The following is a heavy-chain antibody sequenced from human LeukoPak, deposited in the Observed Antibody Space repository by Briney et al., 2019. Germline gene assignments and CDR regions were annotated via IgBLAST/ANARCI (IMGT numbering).Heavy chain of an antibody. CDR2: ISAYNGNT. CDR1: GYTFTSYG. J-gene: IGHJ3*02. V-gene: IGHV1-18*01. D-gene: IGHD7-27*01. Sequence: GASVKVSCKASGYTFTSYGISWVRQAPGQGLEWMGWISAYNGNTNYAQKLQGRVTMTTDTSTSTAYMELRSLRSDDTAVYYCARGFRKLGPQDAFDIWGQGTMVTVSS. CDR3: ARGFRKLGPQDAFDI.